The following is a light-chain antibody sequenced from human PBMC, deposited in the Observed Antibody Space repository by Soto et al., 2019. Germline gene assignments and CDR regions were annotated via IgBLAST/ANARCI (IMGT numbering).Light chain of an antibody. Sequence: AIRMTQSPSSFSASTGDRVTITCRASQGVSNYLAWYQQRPGKAPKLLIYAASTLQTGVPSTFSGSGSGTDFTLTISRLQSDDFATYYCLQYFTYPFTFDPGTKVDI. CDR2: AAS. CDR3: LQYFTYPFT. CDR1: QGVSNY. V-gene: IGKV1-8*01. J-gene: IGKJ3*01.